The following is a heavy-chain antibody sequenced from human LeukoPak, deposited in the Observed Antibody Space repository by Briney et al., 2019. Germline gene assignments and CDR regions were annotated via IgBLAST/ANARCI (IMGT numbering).Heavy chain of an antibody. V-gene: IGHV1-8*01. CDR3: ARGGISALQFLEWLLYGY. D-gene: IGHD3-3*01. CDR2: MNPNSGNT. J-gene: IGHJ4*02. CDR1: GYTFTSYD. Sequence: ASVKVSCKASGYTFTSYDINWVRQATGQGLEWMGWMNPNSGNTGYAQKFQGRVTMTRNTSISTAYMELSSLRSEDTAVYYCARGGISALQFLEWLLYGYWGQGTLVTVSS.